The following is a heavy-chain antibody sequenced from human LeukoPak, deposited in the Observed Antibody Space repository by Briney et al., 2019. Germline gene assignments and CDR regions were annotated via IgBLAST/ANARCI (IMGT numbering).Heavy chain of an antibody. V-gene: IGHV6-1*01. CDR1: GDSVSSNSAT. D-gene: IGHD5-18*01. J-gene: IGHJ4*02. Sequence: SQTLSLTCAISGDSVSSNSATWNWIRQSPSRGLEWLGRTYYRSKWYNNYVVSVKSRITIIPDTSNNQFSLQLNSVTPEDTAVYYCARDKGGGVDTALAYWGQGTLVTVSS. CDR3: ARDKGGGVDTALAY. CDR2: TYYRSKWYN.